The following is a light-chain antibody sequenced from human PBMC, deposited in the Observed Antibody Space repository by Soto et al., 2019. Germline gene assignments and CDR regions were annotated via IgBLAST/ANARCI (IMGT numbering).Light chain of an antibody. CDR3: QQYSSSPAT. Sequence: ETVLTQSPGTLSLSPGERATLSCRASQSVSSYLAWYQQKPGQAPRLLIYRTSNRATGIPDRFSGSGSGTDFTLTISRLEPEDFAVYYCQQYSSSPATFGQGTKVDIK. CDR2: RTS. V-gene: IGKV3-20*01. J-gene: IGKJ1*01. CDR1: QSVSSY.